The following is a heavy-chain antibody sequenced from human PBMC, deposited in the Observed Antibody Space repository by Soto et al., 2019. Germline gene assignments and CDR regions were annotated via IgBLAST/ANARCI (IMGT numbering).Heavy chain of an antibody. Sequence: ASVKVSCKASGYTFTSYGISWVRQAPGQGLEWMGWISAYNGNTNYAQKLQGRVTMTTDTSTSTAYVELRSLRSDDTAVYYCARDRIAAAGGDAFEIWGQGTMVTVS. D-gene: IGHD6-13*01. CDR1: GYTFTSYG. CDR3: ARDRIAAAGGDAFEI. V-gene: IGHV1-18*04. J-gene: IGHJ3*02. CDR2: ISAYNGNT.